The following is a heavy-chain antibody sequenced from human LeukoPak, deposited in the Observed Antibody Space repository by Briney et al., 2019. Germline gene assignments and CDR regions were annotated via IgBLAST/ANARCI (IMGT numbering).Heavy chain of an antibody. CDR2: IYYSGST. D-gene: IGHD3-22*01. J-gene: IGHJ4*02. CDR3: ASYTDSSDFDY. V-gene: IGHV4-39*01. CDR1: GGSISSGGYY. Sequence: SETLSLTCTVSGGSISSGGYYWSWIRQPPGKGLEWIGSIYYSGSTYYNPSLKSRVTISVDTSKNQFSLKLSSVTAADTAVYYCASYTDSSDFDYWGQGTLVTVSS.